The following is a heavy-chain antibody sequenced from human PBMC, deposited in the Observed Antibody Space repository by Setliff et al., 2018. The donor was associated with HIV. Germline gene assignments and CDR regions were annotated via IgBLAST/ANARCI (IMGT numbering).Heavy chain of an antibody. CDR1: GVSFGSSDYY. CDR3: ARNTRAGDFDY. Sequence: KTSETLSLTCTVSGVSFGSSDYYRAWIRQPPGKGLEWIGSFYYSGSTYYNPSPKSRVTISVDTSKNQFSLRLTSVTAADTAVYYCARNTRAGDFDYWGQGTLVTVSS. J-gene: IGHJ4*02. D-gene: IGHD3-10*01. CDR2: FYYSGST. V-gene: IGHV4-39*01.